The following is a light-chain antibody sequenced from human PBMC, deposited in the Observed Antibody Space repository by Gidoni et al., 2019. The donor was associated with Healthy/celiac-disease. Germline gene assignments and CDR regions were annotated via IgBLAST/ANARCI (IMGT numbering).Light chain of an antibody. CDR3: GTWDSSLSAWA. V-gene: IGLV1-51*01. Sequence: QSVLTQPPSVSAAPGQKVTISCAGSSSNNGNNYVSWYQQLPGTAPKLLIYNNNKRPSGIPDRFSGSKSGTSATLGITGLQTGDEADYYCGTWDSSLSAWAFGGGTKLTVL. CDR1: SSNNGNNY. CDR2: NNN. J-gene: IGLJ3*02.